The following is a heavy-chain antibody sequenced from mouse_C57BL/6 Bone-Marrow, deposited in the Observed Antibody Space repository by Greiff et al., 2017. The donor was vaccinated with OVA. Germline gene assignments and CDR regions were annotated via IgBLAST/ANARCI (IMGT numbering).Heavy chain of an antibody. V-gene: IGHV5-15*04. CDR1: GFTFSDYG. CDR2: ISNLAYSI. J-gene: IGHJ1*03. Sequence: EVKVEESGGGLVQPGGSLKLSCAASGFTFSDYGMAWVRQAPRKGPEWVAFISNLAYSIYYADTVTGRFTISRENAKNTLYLEMSSLRSEDTAMYYCARRSYYSNYEYFDVWGTGTTVTVSS. CDR3: ARRSYYSNYEYFDV. D-gene: IGHD2-5*01.